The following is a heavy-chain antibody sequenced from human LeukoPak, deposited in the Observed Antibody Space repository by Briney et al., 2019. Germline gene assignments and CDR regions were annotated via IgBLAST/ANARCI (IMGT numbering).Heavy chain of an antibody. CDR3: ARDRNYYDSSGYYSHDVVDY. J-gene: IGHJ4*02. D-gene: IGHD3-22*01. V-gene: IGHV3-7*01. CDR2: IKQDGSEK. Sequence: GGSLRLSCAASGFTFSSYWMSWVRQAPGKGLEWVANIKQDGSEKYYVDSVKGRFTISRDNAKNSLYLQMNSLRAEDTAVYYCARDRNYYDSSGYYSHDVVDYWGQGTLVTVSS. CDR1: GFTFSSYW.